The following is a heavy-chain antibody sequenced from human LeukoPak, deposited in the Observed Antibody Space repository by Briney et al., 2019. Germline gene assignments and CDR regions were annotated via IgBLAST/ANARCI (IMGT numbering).Heavy chain of an antibody. J-gene: IGHJ4*02. Sequence: PSETLSLTCTVSGGTMSSGDYFWTWIRQHPGKGLEWIGYIHYSGSTYYNPSLKSRVSISVDTSNNQFSLKLSSVTAADTAVYYCARDSGDYCFDYWGQGTLVTVS. CDR2: IHYSGST. CDR1: GGTMSSGDYF. D-gene: IGHD1-26*01. V-gene: IGHV4-31*03. CDR3: ARDSGDYCFDY.